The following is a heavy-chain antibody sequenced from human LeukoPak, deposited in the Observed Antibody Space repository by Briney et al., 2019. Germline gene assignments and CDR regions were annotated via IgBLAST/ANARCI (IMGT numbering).Heavy chain of an antibody. CDR2: ISSSSSYI. CDR3: ARDVAHLSTTWGYYMDV. CDR1: GFTFSSYS. D-gene: IGHD1-14*01. V-gene: IGHV3-21*01. J-gene: IGHJ6*03. Sequence: PGGSLRLSCAASGFTFSSYSMNWVRQAPGKGLEWVSSISSSSSYIYYADSVKGRFTISRDNAKNSLYLQMNSLRAEDTAVYYCARDVAHLSTTWGYYMDVWGKGTTVTVSS.